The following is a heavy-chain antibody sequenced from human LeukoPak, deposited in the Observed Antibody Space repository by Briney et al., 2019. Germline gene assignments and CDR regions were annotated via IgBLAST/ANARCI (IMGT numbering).Heavy chain of an antibody. D-gene: IGHD6-13*01. CDR3: ASHSSSWLPRGALDI. Sequence: AGRSLRLSCTASRFTFSSYAMHWVRQAPGKGLKWVAVISNDGSNKYYADSVKGRFTISRDNSKNTLYLQMNSLRAEDTAVYYCASHSSSWLPRGALDIWGQGTVVTVS. V-gene: IGHV3-30*04. CDR2: ISNDGSNK. CDR1: RFTFSSYA. J-gene: IGHJ3*02.